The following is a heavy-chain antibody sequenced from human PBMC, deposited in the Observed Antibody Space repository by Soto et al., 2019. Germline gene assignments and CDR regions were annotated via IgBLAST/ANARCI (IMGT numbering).Heavy chain of an antibody. V-gene: IGHV4-39*01. CDR3: ARPRGRYCSGGSCYPDAFDI. J-gene: IGHJ3*02. CDR2: IYFSGST. Sequence: QLQLQESGPGLVKPSETLSLTCTVSGGSISSSSYYWGWIRQPPGKGLEWIGSIYFSGSTNYNPSLKRRVTISVDTSKSQFSRKLSSVTAADTAVYYCARPRGRYCSGGSCYPDAFDIWGQGTMVTVSS. CDR1: GGSISSSSYY. D-gene: IGHD2-15*01.